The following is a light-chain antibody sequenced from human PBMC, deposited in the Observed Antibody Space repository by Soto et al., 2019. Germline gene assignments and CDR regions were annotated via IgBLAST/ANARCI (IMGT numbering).Light chain of an antibody. CDR3: AAWDGSLNGVV. V-gene: IGLV1-47*01. Sequence: QSVLTQPPSASGTPGQRVTISCSGSTSNIGNNYVCWFQQLPGTAPKLLIYRNNQRPSGVPDRFSGSKSGTSASLAISGLRSEDEADYYCAAWDGSLNGVVFGGGTKLTVL. CDR2: RNN. J-gene: IGLJ3*02. CDR1: TSNIGNNY.